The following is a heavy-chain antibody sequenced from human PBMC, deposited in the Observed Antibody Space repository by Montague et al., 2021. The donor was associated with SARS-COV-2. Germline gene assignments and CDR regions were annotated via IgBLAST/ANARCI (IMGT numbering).Heavy chain of an antibody. D-gene: IGHD6-6*01. J-gene: IGHJ6*02. V-gene: IGHV4-59*01. CDR1: GDSISTSY. Sequence: SETLSLTCTVSGDSISTSYWAWIRQPPGKGLEWIGYVYYSGRSSYNSSLKSRVTISVDTSKNQVSLNLRSVTAADTAVYFCVRADGRDPGARHLYYYQVMDLWGQGTTVTVSS. CDR2: VYYSGRS. CDR3: VRADGRDPGARHLYYYQVMDL.